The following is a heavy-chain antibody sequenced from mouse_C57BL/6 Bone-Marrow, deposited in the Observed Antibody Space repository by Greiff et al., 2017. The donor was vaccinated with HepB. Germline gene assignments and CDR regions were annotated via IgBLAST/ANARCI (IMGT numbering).Heavy chain of an antibody. CDR3: ARRIYYDYLWFAY. J-gene: IGHJ3*01. CDR1: GYTFTSYW. Sequence: QVHVKQSGAELAKPGASVKLSCKASGYTFTSYWMHWVKQRPGQGLEWIGYINPSSGYTKYNQKFRDKATLTADKSSSTAYMQLSSLTYEDSAVYYCARRIYYDYLWFAYWGQGTLVTVSA. V-gene: IGHV1-7*01. CDR2: INPSSGYT. D-gene: IGHD2-4*01.